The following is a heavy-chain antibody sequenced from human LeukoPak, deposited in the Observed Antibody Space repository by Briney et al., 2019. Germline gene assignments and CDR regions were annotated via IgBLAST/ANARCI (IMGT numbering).Heavy chain of an antibody. V-gene: IGHV4-39*01. CDR1: GGSISNSSYY. Sequence: SETLSLTCTVSGGSISNSSYYWGWIRQPPGKGLEWIGSMYYSGSTYYNPSLKSRVTISVDTSKNQFSLKLNSVTAADTAVYYCARRNYEYVWGSYRHGFYWGQGTLVTVSS. D-gene: IGHD3-16*02. J-gene: IGHJ4*02. CDR2: MYYSGST. CDR3: ARRNYEYVWGSYRHGFY.